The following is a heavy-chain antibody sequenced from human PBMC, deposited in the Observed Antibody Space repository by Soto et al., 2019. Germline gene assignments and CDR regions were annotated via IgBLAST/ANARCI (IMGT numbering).Heavy chain of an antibody. J-gene: IGHJ4*02. CDR1: GGSISSGGYY. V-gene: IGHV4-31*03. D-gene: IGHD3-3*01. Sequence: SETLSLTCTVSGGSISSGGYYWSWIRQHPGKGLEWIGYIYYSGSTYYNPSLKSRVTISVDTSKNQFSLKLSSVTAADTAVYYCARGGGGQWEAVFSYDFWSGYYRPAFDYWGQGTLVTVSS. CDR2: IYYSGST. CDR3: ARGGGGQWEAVFSYDFWSGYYRPAFDY.